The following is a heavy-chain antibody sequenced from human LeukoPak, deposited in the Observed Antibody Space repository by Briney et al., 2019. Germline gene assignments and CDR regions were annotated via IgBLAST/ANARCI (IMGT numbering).Heavy chain of an antibody. V-gene: IGHV1-69*13. CDR3: ARVLPVRGFHYYYYMDV. J-gene: IGHJ6*03. CDR2: IIPIFGTA. D-gene: IGHD3-10*02. CDR1: GGTFSSYA. Sequence: SVKVSCKASGGTFSSYAISWVRQAPGQGLEWMGGIIPIFGTANYAQKFQGRVTITADESTSTAYMELSSLRSEDTAVYYCARVLPVRGFHYYYYMDVWGKGTTVTVSS.